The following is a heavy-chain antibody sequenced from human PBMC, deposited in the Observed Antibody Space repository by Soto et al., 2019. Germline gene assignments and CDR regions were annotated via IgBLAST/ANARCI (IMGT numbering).Heavy chain of an antibody. CDR1: GGTFSSYA. CDR3: ASGHCTNGVCRNQLPRH. V-gene: IGHV1-69*01. CDR2: IIPIFGTG. J-gene: IGHJ4*02. D-gene: IGHD2-8*01. Sequence: QVKLVQSGAEVKKPGSSVKVSCKASGGTFSSYAISWVRQAPGQGLEWMGGIIPIFGTGNYAQKIQGRVTITADESTSTAYMELSSLRSEDTSVYYCASGHCTNGVCRNQLPRHWGQGTLVTFSS.